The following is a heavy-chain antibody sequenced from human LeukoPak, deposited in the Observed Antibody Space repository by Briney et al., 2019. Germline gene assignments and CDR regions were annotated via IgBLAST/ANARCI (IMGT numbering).Heavy chain of an antibody. D-gene: IGHD3-22*01. CDR2: IYYSGST. CDR1: GGSTSSYY. Sequence: SETLSLTCTVSGGSTSSYYWSWIRQPPGKGLEWIGYIYYSGSTNYNPSLKSRVTISVDTSKNQFSLKLSSVTAADTAVYYCACLDSSGYYYYFDYWGQGTLVTVSS. J-gene: IGHJ4*02. CDR3: ACLDSSGYYYYFDY. V-gene: IGHV4-59*01.